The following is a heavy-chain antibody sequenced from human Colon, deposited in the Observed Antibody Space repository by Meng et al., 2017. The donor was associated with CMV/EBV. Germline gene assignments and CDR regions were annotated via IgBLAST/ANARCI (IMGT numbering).Heavy chain of an antibody. CDR3: ARVTAIFGVVIVGMDV. Sequence: GESLKISCAASGFTFSSYEMNWVRQAPGKGLEWVSYISSSGSTIYYADSVKGRFIISRDNAKNSLYLQMNSLRAEDTAVYYCARVTAIFGVVIVGMDVWGQGTTVTVSS. V-gene: IGHV3-48*03. CDR2: ISSSGSTI. D-gene: IGHD3-3*01. CDR1: GFTFSSYE. J-gene: IGHJ6*02.